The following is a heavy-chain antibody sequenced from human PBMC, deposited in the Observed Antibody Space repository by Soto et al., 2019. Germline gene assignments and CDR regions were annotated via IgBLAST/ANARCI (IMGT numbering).Heavy chain of an antibody. CDR1: VFTLSSYS. D-gene: IGHD3-10*01. J-gene: IGHJ5*02. CDR2: ISSSSSYI. V-gene: IGHV3-21*01. CDR3: ARDYYGSASYYTGGWFDP. Sequence: LXLSCAASVFTLSSYSMNWVRQAPGKGLEWVSSISSSSSYIYYADSVKGRFTISRDNAKNSLYLQMNSLRAEDTAVYYCARDYYGSASYYTGGWFDPWGQGTLVTGSS.